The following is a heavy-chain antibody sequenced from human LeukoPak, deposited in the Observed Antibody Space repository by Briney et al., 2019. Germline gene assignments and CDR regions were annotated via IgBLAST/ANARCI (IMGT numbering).Heavy chain of an antibody. CDR3: ARHRHPYSSSRYVGLYY. D-gene: IGHD6-13*01. J-gene: IGHJ4*02. CDR1: GGSFSGYY. Sequence: PSETLSLTCAVYGGSFSGYYWSWIRQPPGKGLEWIGEINHSGSTNYNPSLKSRVTISVDTSKNQFSLKLSSVTAADTAVYYCARHRHPYSSSRYVGLYYWGQGTLVTVSS. V-gene: IGHV4-34*01. CDR2: INHSGST.